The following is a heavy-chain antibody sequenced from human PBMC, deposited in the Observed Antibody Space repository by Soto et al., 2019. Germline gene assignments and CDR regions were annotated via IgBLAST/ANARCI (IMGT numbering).Heavy chain of an antibody. J-gene: IGHJ6*02. V-gene: IGHV3-33*01. CDR2: IWYDGSNK. Sequence: PGGSLRLSCAASGFTFSSYGMHWVRQAPGKGLEWVAVIWYDGSNKYYADSVKGRFTISRDNSKNTLYLQMNSLRAEDTAVYYCARDARKYYYYYGMDVWGQGTTVTVSS. CDR3: ARDARKYYYYYGMDV. CDR1: GFTFSSYG.